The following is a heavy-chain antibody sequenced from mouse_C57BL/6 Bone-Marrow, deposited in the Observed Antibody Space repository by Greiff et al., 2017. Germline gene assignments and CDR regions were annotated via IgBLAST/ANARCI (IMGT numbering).Heavy chain of an antibody. CDR2: INPSSGYT. V-gene: IGHV1-4*01. Sequence: QVHVKQSGAELARPGASVKMSCKASGYTFTSYTMHWVKQRPGQGLEWIGYINPSSGYTKYNQKFKDKATLTADKSSSTAYMQLSSLTSEDSAVYYCARGDYGSSYGAYWGQGTLVTVSA. CDR1: GYTFTSYT. D-gene: IGHD1-1*01. CDR3: ARGDYGSSYGAY. J-gene: IGHJ3*01.